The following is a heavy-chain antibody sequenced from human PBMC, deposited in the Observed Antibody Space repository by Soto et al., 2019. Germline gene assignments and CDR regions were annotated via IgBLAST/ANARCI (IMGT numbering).Heavy chain of an antibody. Sequence: ETLSLTCSVSGGSISSDWWIWIRQAPGKGLEWIVYIYYGAYTNYNPILKSRVTISGDTSKNQVSLKLNSVTTADTAVYYCARWDSNWFDPWGQGVLVTVSS. CDR3: ARWDSNWFDP. D-gene: IGHD1-26*01. CDR2: IYYGAYT. J-gene: IGHJ5*02. CDR1: GGSISSDW. V-gene: IGHV4-59*01.